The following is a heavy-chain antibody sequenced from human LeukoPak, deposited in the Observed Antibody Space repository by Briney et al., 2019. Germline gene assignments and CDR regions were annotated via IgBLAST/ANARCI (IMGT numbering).Heavy chain of an antibody. CDR1: GFTFSSYG. J-gene: IGHJ4*02. CDR3: AKEGDFYDILTDY. D-gene: IGHD3-9*01. CDR2: IWYDGSNK. Sequence: GRSLRLSCVVSGFTFSSYGMHWVRQGPGKGLEWVAVIWYDGSNKYYADSVKGRFTISRDNSKNALYLQMNSLRAEDTAVYYCAKEGDFYDILTDYWGQGTLVTVSS. V-gene: IGHV3-33*06.